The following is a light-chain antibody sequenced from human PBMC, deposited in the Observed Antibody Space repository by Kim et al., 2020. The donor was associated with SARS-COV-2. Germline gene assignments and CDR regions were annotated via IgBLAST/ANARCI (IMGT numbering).Light chain of an antibody. CDR2: LGS. Sequence: GEPASISCISSQSLLHSNGHNYLDWYVQKPGQSPQLLIYLGSHRASGVPDRITGSGSGTDFTLRISRVEAEDVGVYYCMQALQTHTFGQGTKLEI. V-gene: IGKV2-28*01. CDR1: QSLLHSNGHNY. J-gene: IGKJ2*01. CDR3: MQALQTHT.